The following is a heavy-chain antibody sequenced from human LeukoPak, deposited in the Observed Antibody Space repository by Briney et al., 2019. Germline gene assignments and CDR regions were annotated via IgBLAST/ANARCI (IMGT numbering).Heavy chain of an antibody. CDR1: GDSITSGSYY. J-gene: IGHJ4*02. Sequence: SETLSLTCTVSGDSITSGSYYWGWIRQPPGRGLEWIGSIYYSGNTYYNPSLKSRVTISADTSNNEFSLRLTSVTAADTAVYYCARVAYYDILTGSPFDYWGQGTLVTVSS. V-gene: IGHV4-39*07. D-gene: IGHD3-9*01. CDR3: ARVAYYDILTGSPFDY. CDR2: IYYSGNT.